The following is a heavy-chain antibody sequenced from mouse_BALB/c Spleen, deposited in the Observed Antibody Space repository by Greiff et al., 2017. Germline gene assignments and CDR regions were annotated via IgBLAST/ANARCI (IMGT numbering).Heavy chain of an antibody. CDR2: ISYSGST. CDR3: ARYYGSSLYYFDY. V-gene: IGHV3-8*02. CDR1: GYSITSGY. D-gene: IGHD1-1*01. J-gene: IGHJ2*01. Sequence: EVKLMESGPSLVKPSQTLSLTCSVTGYSITSGYWNWIRKFPGNKLEYMGYISYSGSTYYNPSLKSRISITRNTSKNQYYLQLNSVTTEDTATYYFARYYGSSLYYFDYWGQGTTLTVSS.